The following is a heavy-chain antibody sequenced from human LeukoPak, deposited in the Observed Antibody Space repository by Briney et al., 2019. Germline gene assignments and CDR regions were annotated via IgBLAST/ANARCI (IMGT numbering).Heavy chain of an antibody. Sequence: PGGSLRLSCAASGFTFSSYAMSWVRQAPGKGLEWVSAISGSGGSTYYADSVKGRFTISRDNSKNTLYLQMNSLRAEDTAVYYCAKDDLDSSGWFFPNWFDPWGQGTLVTVSS. J-gene: IGHJ5*02. CDR1: GFTFSSYA. D-gene: IGHD6-19*01. CDR3: AKDDLDSSGWFFPNWFDP. CDR2: ISGSGGST. V-gene: IGHV3-23*01.